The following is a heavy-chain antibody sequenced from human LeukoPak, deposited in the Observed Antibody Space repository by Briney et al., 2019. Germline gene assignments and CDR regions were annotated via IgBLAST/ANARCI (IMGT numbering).Heavy chain of an antibody. J-gene: IGHJ4*02. CDR1: GYTFTGYY. D-gene: IGHD5-12*01. CDR2: INPNSGGT. V-gene: IGHV1-2*02. CDR3: ATRYSGYDYPFDY. Sequence: ASVKVSCKASGYTFTGYYMHWVRQAPGQGLEWMGWINPNSGGTNYAQKFQGRVTMTRDTSISTAYMELSRLRSDDTAVYYCATRYSGYDYPFDYWGQGTLVTVSP.